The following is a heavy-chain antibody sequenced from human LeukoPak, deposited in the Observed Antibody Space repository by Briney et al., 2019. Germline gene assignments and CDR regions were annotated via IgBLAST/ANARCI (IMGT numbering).Heavy chain of an antibody. Sequence: PGGSLRLSCAASGFTFSNYAMNWVRQAPGKGLEGVSVISGSGDITFYADSVKGRFTVSRDSSKNTLYLQMNSLRAEDTAVYYCAKTYYYGSGSYSYWGQGTLVTVSS. CDR1: GFTFSNYA. J-gene: IGHJ4*02. D-gene: IGHD3-10*01. CDR3: AKTYYYGSGSYSY. V-gene: IGHV3-23*01. CDR2: ISGSGDIT.